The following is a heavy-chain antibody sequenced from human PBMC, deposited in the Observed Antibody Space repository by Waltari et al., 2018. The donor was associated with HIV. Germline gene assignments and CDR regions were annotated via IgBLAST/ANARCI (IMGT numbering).Heavy chain of an antibody. CDR1: EGVLSSNG. D-gene: IGHD3-10*01. Sequence: QVQLVQSGAESKKPGSSVKVSSRASEGVLSSNGITWVRQAPGQGLEWMGGFIPSFGTPNFAQKFQGRVTIPAEESTGTAYMELRSLRSEDKAVFYCARRFTWNKSYYYYGLAVWGQGTTVTVSS. J-gene: IGHJ6*02. CDR3: ARRFTWNKSYYYYGLAV. V-gene: IGHV1-69*01. CDR2: FIPSFGTP.